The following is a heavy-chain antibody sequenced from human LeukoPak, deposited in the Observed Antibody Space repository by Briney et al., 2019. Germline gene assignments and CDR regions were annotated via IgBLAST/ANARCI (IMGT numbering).Heavy chain of an antibody. V-gene: IGHV1-46*01. CDR1: GYTFTSYY. Sequence: GASVKVSCKASGYTFTSYYMHWVRQAPGQGLEWMGIINPSGGSTSYAQKFQGRVTMTRDTSTSTVYMELSSLRSEDTAVYYCAKGPRFLEWLTQGNDAFDIWGQGTMVTVSS. J-gene: IGHJ3*02. CDR3: AKGPRFLEWLTQGNDAFDI. D-gene: IGHD3-3*01. CDR2: INPSGGST.